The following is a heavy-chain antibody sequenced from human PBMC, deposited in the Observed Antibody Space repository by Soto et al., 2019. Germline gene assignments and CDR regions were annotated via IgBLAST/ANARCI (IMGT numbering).Heavy chain of an antibody. CDR3: ARDRLDSRSGYDAFDI. J-gene: IGHJ3*02. V-gene: IGHV1-46*01. CDR2: VNPSDGNT. D-gene: IGHD3-3*01. CDR1: GYSFTNYY. Sequence: VQMVQSGAEVRRPGASVKISCKASGYSFTNYYINWVRQAPGQGLEWMGTVNPSDGNTVYAQSFQGRVTMTRDTSANTVYMDLAGLRSEDAAVYFCARDRLDSRSGYDAFDIWGQGTMVNVSS.